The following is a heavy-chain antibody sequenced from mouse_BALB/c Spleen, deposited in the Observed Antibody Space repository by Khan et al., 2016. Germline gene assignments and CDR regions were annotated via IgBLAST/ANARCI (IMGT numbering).Heavy chain of an antibody. J-gene: IGHJ2*01. Sequence: QVQLQQSGAELARPGASVKMSCKASGYTFTSYTMHWVKQRPGQGLEWIGYINPSSGYTNYNQKFKDKATLTADKSSSTAYMQLNSLTSEDSAVYYCARWIIITVGYYFDYWGQGTTLTVSS. V-gene: IGHV1-4*01. D-gene: IGHD1-1*01. CDR2: INPSSGYT. CDR1: GYTFTSYT. CDR3: ARWIIITVGYYFDY.